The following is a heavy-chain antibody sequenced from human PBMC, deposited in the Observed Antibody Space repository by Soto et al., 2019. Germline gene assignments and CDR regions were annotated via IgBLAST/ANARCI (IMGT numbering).Heavy chain of an antibody. Sequence: GESLKISCKGSGYSFSRYWIACVRQTPGKGLEWMGLIYPGDSDTRYSPSFQGQVTISADKSITTAYLQWSSLKASDTAIYYCARDTFSGDSSGPHYSGQGTMVTVSS. J-gene: IGHJ4*02. D-gene: IGHD3-22*01. V-gene: IGHV5-51*01. CDR3: ARDTFSGDSSGPHY. CDR2: IYPGDSDT. CDR1: GYSFSRYW.